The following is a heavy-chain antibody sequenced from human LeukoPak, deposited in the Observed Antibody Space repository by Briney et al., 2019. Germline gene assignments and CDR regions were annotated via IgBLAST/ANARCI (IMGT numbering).Heavy chain of an antibody. CDR3: ARDSDVDTAMVFDY. V-gene: IGHV3-33*01. Sequence: GGSLRLSCAASGFTFSSYGMHWVRQAPSEGLEGEAVIWYDGSNKYYASSVKGRFTISRDNSNNTLYLQMNSLRAEDTAVYYCARDSDVDTAMVFDYWGQGTLVTVSS. CDR2: IWYDGSNK. CDR1: GFTFSSYG. J-gene: IGHJ4*02. D-gene: IGHD5-18*01.